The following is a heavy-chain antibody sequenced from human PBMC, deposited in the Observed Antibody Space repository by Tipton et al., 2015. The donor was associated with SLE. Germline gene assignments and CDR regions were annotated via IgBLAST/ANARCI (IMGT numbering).Heavy chain of an antibody. CDR1: GFTFSSYA. D-gene: IGHD3-10*01. V-gene: IGHV3-33*08. J-gene: IGHJ2*01. CDR2: IWYDGSNK. Sequence: SLRLSCAASGFTFSSYAMSWVRQAPGKGLEWVAVIWYDGSNKYYADSVKGRFTISRDNAKNTLYLQMNSLRAEDTAVYYCARPSGSPLGYFDLWGRGTLVTVSS. CDR3: ARPSGSPLGYFDL.